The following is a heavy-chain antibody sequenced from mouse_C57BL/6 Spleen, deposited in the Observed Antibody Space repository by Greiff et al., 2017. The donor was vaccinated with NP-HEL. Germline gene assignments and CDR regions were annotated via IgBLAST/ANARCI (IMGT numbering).Heavy chain of an antibody. D-gene: IGHD2-1*01. CDR3: AENYYGNYDWYVDV. V-gene: IGHV2-5*01. Sequence: QVQLQQSGPGLVQPSQSLSITCTVSGFSLTSYGVHWVRQSPGKGLEWLGVIWRGGSTDYNAAFMSRLSITKDNSKSQVFLKRNSLQADDTAIYYCAENYYGNYDWYVDVWGTGTTVTVSS. CDR1: GFSLTSYG. CDR2: IWRGGST. J-gene: IGHJ1*03.